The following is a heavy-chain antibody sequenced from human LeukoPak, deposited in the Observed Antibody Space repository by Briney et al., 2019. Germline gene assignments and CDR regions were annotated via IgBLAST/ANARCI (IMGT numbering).Heavy chain of an antibody. Sequence: GGSLRLSCAASGFTFSSYWMSWVRQAPGKGLEWVANIKQDGSEKYYVDSVKGRFTISRDNSKNSPYLQMNNLRDDDTAVYYCARDQGMVNDAFDVWGQGTLVTVSS. V-gene: IGHV3-7*03. J-gene: IGHJ3*01. D-gene: IGHD4/OR15-4a*01. CDR1: GFTFSSYW. CDR3: ARDQGMVNDAFDV. CDR2: IKQDGSEK.